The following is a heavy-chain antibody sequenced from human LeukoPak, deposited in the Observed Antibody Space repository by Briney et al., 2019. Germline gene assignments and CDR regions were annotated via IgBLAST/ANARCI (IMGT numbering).Heavy chain of an antibody. CDR3: TREDDNSYDAFDI. CDR1: GYTFTGSY. Sequence: ASVKVSFKASGYTFTGSYMHWVRQAPGQGLEWMGWINPYSGATNYAQKFQGRITMTRDTSISTAYMELSRLRSDDTAVYYCTREDDNSYDAFDIWSQGTMVTVSS. CDR2: INPYSGAT. V-gene: IGHV1-2*02. D-gene: IGHD1-1*01. J-gene: IGHJ3*02.